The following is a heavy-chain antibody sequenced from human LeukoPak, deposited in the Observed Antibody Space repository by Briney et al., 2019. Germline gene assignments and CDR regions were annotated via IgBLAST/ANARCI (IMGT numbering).Heavy chain of an antibody. CDR1: GDSIRSYY. D-gene: IGHD2-2*01. CDR2: IYYSGST. Sequence: SETLSLTCTVSGDSIRSYYWSWIRQPPGKGLEWIGYIYYSGSTNYNPSLKSRDTISLDTSKNQFSLKLSSVTAADTAVYYCASGVVVPAAFMDVWGKGTTVTVSS. CDR3: ASGVVVPAAFMDV. V-gene: IGHV4-59*01. J-gene: IGHJ6*03.